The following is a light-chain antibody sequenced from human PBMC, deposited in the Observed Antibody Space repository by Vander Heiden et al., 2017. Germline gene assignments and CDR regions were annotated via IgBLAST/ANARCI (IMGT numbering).Light chain of an antibody. CDR1: KSISSY. Sequence: LPPSSLPASVGDNRTITCRASKSISSYLNGYQQKQGKEPKHLIYDAASLQSGGASTFSGSGAATDYTLTISSMQPEDDATNYCQQRYSTARTFGPGTKVEIK. CDR2: DAA. CDR3: QQRYSTART. J-gene: IGKJ1*01. V-gene: IGKV1-39*01.